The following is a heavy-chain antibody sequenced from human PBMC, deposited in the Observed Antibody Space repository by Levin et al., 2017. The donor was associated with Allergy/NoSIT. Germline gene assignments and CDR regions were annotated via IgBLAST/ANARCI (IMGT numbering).Heavy chain of an antibody. D-gene: IGHD5-12*01. CDR1: GFTFDDYT. V-gene: IGHV3-43*01. J-gene: IGHJ4*02. CDR2: ISWDGGST. Sequence: GGSLRLSCAASGFTFDDYTMHWVRQAPGKGLEWVSLISWDGGSTYYADSVKGRFTISRDNSKNSLYLQMNSLRTEDTALYYCAKGDQSSGYVPFDYWGQGTLVTVSS. CDR3: AKGDQSSGYVPFDY.